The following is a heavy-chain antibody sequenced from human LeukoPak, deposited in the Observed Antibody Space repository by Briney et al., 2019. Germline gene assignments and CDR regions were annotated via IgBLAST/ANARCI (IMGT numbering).Heavy chain of an antibody. V-gene: IGHV4-34*01. CDR3: ASGETDFWSGYYTGAHPSHKLNMDV. Sequence: SETLSLTCAVYGGSFSGYYWSWIRQPPGKGLEWIGEINHSGSTNYNPSLKSRVTISVDTSKNQFSLKLNSVTAADTAVYYCASGETDFWSGYYTGAHPSHKLNMDVWCKGTTVTVSS. D-gene: IGHD3-3*01. J-gene: IGHJ6*03. CDR2: INHSGST. CDR1: GGSFSGYY.